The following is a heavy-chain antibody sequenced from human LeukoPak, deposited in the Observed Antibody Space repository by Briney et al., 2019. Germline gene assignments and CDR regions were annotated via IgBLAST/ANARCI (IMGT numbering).Heavy chain of an antibody. J-gene: IGHJ1*01. CDR3: AKDDDWGRYKH. D-gene: IGHD3-16*01. CDR2: ISPSGDIT. V-gene: IGHV3-23*01. Sequence: GGSLRLSCAGSGFSFSSHGMNWVRQAPGKGLEWVSGISPSGDITYYTDSVRGRFTISRDNFNNTLSLQVNSLRAEDTAMYYCAKDDDWGRYKHWGQGTLVTVSS. CDR1: GFSFSSHG.